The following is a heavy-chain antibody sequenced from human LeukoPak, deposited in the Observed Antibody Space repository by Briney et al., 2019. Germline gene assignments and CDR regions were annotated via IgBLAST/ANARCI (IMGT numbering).Heavy chain of an antibody. CDR1: GGSISSYY. CDR3: ARGADSSGYYSIFYFDY. D-gene: IGHD3-22*01. Sequence: SETLPLTCTVPGGSISSYYWNWVRQPPGKGLEWIGYIYYSGSTNYNPSLKSRVTISVDTSKNQFSLKLSSVTAADTAVYYCARGADSSGYYSIFYFDYWGQGTLVTVSS. J-gene: IGHJ4*02. V-gene: IGHV4-59*01. CDR2: IYYSGST.